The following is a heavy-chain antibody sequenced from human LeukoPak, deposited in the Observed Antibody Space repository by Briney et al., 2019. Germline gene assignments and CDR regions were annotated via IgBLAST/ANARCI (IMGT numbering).Heavy chain of an antibody. V-gene: IGHV4-34*01. Sequence: SETLSLTCAVYGGSFSGYYWSWIRQPPGKGLEWIGEINYSGSTSYNPSLKSRVTISVDTSKNQFSLKLSSVTAADTAVYYCAGGVCSGGSCYSEWNYWGQGTLVTVSS. J-gene: IGHJ4*02. CDR1: GGSFSGYY. CDR2: INYSGST. D-gene: IGHD2-15*01. CDR3: AGGVCSGGSCYSEWNY.